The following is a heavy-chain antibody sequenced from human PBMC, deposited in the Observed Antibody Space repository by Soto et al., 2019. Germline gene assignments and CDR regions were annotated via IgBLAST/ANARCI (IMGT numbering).Heavy chain of an antibody. D-gene: IGHD1-26*01. J-gene: IGHJ4*02. CDR1: GGSISSSSYY. CDR2: IYYSGST. Sequence: PAETLCLTCTVSGGSISSSSYYWGWIRQPPGKGREWIGSIYYSGSTYYNPSLKSRVTISVDTSKNQCSLKLSSVTAADTAVYYCARGASPLIDYWGQGTLVTVSS. V-gene: IGHV4-39*01. CDR3: ARGASPLIDY.